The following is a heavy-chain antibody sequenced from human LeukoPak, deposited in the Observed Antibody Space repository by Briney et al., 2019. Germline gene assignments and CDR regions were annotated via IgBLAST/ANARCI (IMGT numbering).Heavy chain of an antibody. V-gene: IGHV3-30-3*01. CDR3: ARGYCSSTSCPIDY. D-gene: IGHD2-2*01. CDR2: ISYDGSNK. CDR1: GFTFSSYA. J-gene: IGHJ4*02. Sequence: GGSLRLSCAASGFTFSSYAMHWVRQAPCKGLEGVAVISYDGSNKYYADSVKGRFTISRDNSKNTLYLQMNSLRAEDTAVYYCARGYCSSTSCPIDYWGQGTLVTVSS.